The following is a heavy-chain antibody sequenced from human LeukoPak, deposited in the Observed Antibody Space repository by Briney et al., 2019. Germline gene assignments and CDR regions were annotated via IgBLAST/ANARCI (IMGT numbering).Heavy chain of an antibody. V-gene: IGHV3-30-3*01. Sequence: GGSLRLSCAASGFTFSSYAMHWVRQAPGKGLEWVAVISYDGSNKYYADSVKGRFTISRDNSKNTLYLQMNSLRAEDTAVYYCARDLSYGDYAGIDYWGQGTLVTVSS. D-gene: IGHD4-17*01. J-gene: IGHJ4*02. CDR1: GFTFSSYA. CDR2: ISYDGSNK. CDR3: ARDLSYGDYAGIDY.